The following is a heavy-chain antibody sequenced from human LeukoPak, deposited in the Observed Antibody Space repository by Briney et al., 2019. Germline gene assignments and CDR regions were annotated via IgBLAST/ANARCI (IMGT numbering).Heavy chain of an antibody. D-gene: IGHD3-10*01. CDR1: GGSISSYY. CDR3: AGLSKVRGVIVLDY. J-gene: IGHJ4*02. CDR2: IYYSGST. V-gene: IGHV4-59*12. Sequence: SETLSLTCTVSGGSISSYYWSWIRQPPGKGLEWIGYIYYSGSTNYNPSLKSRVTISVDTSKNQFSLKLSSVTAADTAVYYCAGLSKVRGVIVLDYWGQGTLVTVSS.